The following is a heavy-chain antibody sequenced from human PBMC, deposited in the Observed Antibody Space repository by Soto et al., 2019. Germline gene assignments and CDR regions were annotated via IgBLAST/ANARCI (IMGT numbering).Heavy chain of an antibody. V-gene: IGHV2-5*02. CDR1: GFSLSTSGVG. D-gene: IGHD2-15*01. J-gene: IGHJ5*02. Sequence: QITLKESGPTLVKPTQTLTLTCTFSGFSLSTSGVGVGWIRQPPGKALEWLALIYWDDDKRYSPSLKSRLTITKDTSKTQVVLTMTNMDPVDTATYYCAHGCSGGSCYYGGGWFDPWGQGTLVTVSS. CDR2: IYWDDDK. CDR3: AHGCSGGSCYYGGGWFDP.